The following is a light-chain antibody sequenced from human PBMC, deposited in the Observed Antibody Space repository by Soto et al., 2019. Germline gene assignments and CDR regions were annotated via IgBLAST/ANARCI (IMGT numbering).Light chain of an antibody. CDR1: QSISSW. Sequence: DIQMTQSPSTLSASVGDRVTITCRASQSISSWLAWYQQKPGKAPKLLIYDASSLESGVPSRFSGSGSGTEFTLTISSLQPDDFAPYSCQQYNSYSPLTFRGGTKVEIK. CDR3: QQYNSYSPLT. CDR2: DAS. V-gene: IGKV1-5*01. J-gene: IGKJ4*01.